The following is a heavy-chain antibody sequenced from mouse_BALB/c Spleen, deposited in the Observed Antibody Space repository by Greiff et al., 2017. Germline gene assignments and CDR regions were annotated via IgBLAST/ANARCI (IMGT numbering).Heavy chain of an antibody. V-gene: IGHV1S127*01. CDR2: IDPSDSYT. J-gene: IGHJ4*01. Sequence: QVQLKQPGAELVKPGASVKMSCKASGYTFTSYWMHWVKQRPGQGLEWIGTIDPSDSYTSYNQKFKGKATLTVDTSSSTAYMQLSSLTSEDSAVYYCTRFANYAMDYWGQGTSGTVSS. CDR3: TRFANYAMDY. CDR1: GYTFTSYW.